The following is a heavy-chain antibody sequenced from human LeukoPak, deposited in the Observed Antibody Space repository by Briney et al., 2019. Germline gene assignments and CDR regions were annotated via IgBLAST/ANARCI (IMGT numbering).Heavy chain of an antibody. Sequence: GGSLRLSCAASGFTFSKYWMSWVRQAPGKGLEWVANINQDGSETYYVDSVEGRFTISRDNAKNSLFLQMNSLRTEDTAVYYCAKDWGQVPASISGHWGQGTLVTVSS. D-gene: IGHD2-2*01. CDR1: GFTFSKYW. V-gene: IGHV3-7*01. CDR3: AKDWGQVPASISGH. CDR2: INQDGSET. J-gene: IGHJ1*01.